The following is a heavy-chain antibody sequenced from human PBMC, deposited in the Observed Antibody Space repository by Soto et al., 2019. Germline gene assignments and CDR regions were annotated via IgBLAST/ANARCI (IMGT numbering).Heavy chain of an antibody. V-gene: IGHV4-34*01. CDR2: INHSGST. Sequence: PSETLSLTCAVYGGSFSGYYWSWIRQPPGKGLEWIGEINHSGSTNYNPSLKSRVTISVDTSKNQFSLKLSSVTAADTAVYYCARSKRHFWSGYSTTDYWGQGTLVPVSS. D-gene: IGHD3-3*02. CDR1: GGSFSGYY. CDR3: ARSKRHFWSGYSTTDY. J-gene: IGHJ4*02.